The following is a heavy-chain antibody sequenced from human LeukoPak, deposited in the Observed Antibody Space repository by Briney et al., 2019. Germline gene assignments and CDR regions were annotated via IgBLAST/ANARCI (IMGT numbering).Heavy chain of an antibody. J-gene: IGHJ4*02. Sequence: GGSLRLSCAASGFTFSDYYMSWIRQAPGKGLEWVSYISSSDNTMFYADSVKGRFTMSRDNAKNSLYLQMNSLRAEDTAVYYCARVMGSYATDYWGQGTLVTVSS. CDR3: ARVMGSYATDY. CDR1: GFTFSDYY. V-gene: IGHV3-11*04. D-gene: IGHD3-16*01. CDR2: ISSSDNTM.